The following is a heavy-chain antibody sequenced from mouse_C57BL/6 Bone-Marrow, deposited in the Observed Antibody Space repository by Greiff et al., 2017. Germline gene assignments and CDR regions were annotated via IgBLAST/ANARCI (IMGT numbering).Heavy chain of an antibody. V-gene: IGHV5-16*01. Sequence: EVKVVESEGGLVQPGSSMKLSCTASGFTFSDYYMAWVRQVPEKGLEWVANINYDGSSTYYLDSLKSRFIISRDNATNILFLQMSSLKSENTATYYCARDREDYAMDYWGQGTSVTVSS. D-gene: IGHD3-1*01. J-gene: IGHJ4*01. CDR2: INYDGSST. CDR3: ARDREDYAMDY. CDR1: GFTFSDYY.